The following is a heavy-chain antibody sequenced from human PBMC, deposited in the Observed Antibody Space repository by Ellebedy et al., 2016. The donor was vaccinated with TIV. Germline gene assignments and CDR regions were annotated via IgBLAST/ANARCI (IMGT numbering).Heavy chain of an antibody. J-gene: IGHJ5*02. CDR3: ARGPPLFDP. V-gene: IGHV3-48*04. Sequence: GESLKISCAASGFTFRDYTMNWVRQAPGKGLEWVSYIDIGATTIYYADSVKGRFTISRDNAKNSLFPQMNSLRADDTAVYYCARGPPLFDPWGQGTLVTVSS. CDR2: IDIGATTI. CDR1: GFTFRDYT.